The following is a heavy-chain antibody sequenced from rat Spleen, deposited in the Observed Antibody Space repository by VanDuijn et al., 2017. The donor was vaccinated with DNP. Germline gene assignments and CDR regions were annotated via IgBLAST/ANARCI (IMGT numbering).Heavy chain of an antibody. V-gene: IGHV4-2*01. CDR3: AKGPNYGGWSDYFDY. J-gene: IGHJ2*01. CDR1: GFNFNDYW. CDR2: INKDSGTI. Sequence: EVKLVESGGGLVQPGRSLKLSCAASGFNFNDYWMGWVRQAPGKGLEWIGEINKDSGTINYSPSLKDKFTISRDNAQNTLYLQMSKLGSEDTAIYYCAKGPNYGGWSDYFDYWGQGVMVTVSS. D-gene: IGHD1-11*01.